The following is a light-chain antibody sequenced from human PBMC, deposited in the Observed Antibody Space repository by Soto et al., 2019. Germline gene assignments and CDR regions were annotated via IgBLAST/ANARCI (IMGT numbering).Light chain of an antibody. CDR3: QKYDSAPRT. J-gene: IGKJ4*01. CDR1: QGISNY. CDR2: AAS. V-gene: IGKV1-27*01. Sequence: DIQMTQSPSSLSASIGDRVTITCRASQGISNYLAWYQQKPGKVPKLLIYAASTLQSGVPSRFSGSGSGTDFTLTITSLQPEDVANYYCQKYDSAPRTFGGGKKVEIK.